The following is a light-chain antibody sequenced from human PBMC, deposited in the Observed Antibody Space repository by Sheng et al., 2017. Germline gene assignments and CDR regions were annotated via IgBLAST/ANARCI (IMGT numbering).Light chain of an antibody. J-gene: IGKJ2*01. CDR1: QRLGNY. CDR3: QQYAYPRT. CDR2: SAS. Sequence: AIRLTQSPSSVSASTGDVLTISCRASQRLGNYLAWYQQSPGKAPNLLIHSASNLQSGVPSRFNGSGSGTDFALTISGLQSEDFAMYYCQQYAYPRTFGQGTKLEI. V-gene: IGKV1-8*01.